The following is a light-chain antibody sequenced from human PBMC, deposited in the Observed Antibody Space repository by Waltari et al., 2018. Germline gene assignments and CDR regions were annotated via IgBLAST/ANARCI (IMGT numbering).Light chain of an antibody. CDR2: DVS. Sequence: QSALTQPASVSGSPRQSITIPCTGTGSDIGFYNYDPWYQQYPGNATKLIIYDVSERPSRISNRFSGSKSGNTASLTISGLQAEDEADYYFNSYAGSSFCVFGGETKLAVL. CDR3: NSYAGSSFCV. J-gene: IGLJ3*02. CDR1: GSDIGFYNY. V-gene: IGLV2-14*01.